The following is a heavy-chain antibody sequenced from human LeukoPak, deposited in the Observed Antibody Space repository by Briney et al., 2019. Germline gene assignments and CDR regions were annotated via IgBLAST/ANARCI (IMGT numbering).Heavy chain of an antibody. CDR3: ARDYYGSGSYYNVIDY. J-gene: IGHJ4*02. V-gene: IGHV3-21*01. Sequence: GGSLRLSCAASGFTFSSYSMNWVRQAPGKGLEWVSSISSSSSYIYYADSVKGRFTISRDNAKNSLYLQMNSLRAEDTAVYYCARDYYGSGSYYNVIDYWGQGTLVTVSS. CDR2: ISSSSSYI. D-gene: IGHD3-10*01. CDR1: GFTFSSYS.